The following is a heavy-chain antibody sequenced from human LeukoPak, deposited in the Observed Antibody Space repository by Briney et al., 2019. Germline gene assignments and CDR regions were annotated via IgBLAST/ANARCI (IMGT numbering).Heavy chain of an antibody. CDR1: GFTYSAYG. CDR2: ISGSGRGT. J-gene: IGHJ2*01. CDR3: ARDYDYVWGSYRNWYFDL. D-gene: IGHD3-16*02. Sequence: PGGSLRLSCAASGFTYSAYGMSWVRQAPGSGLEWVSGISGSGRGTYYTDSVKGRFTISRDNSKNTLFLQMNSLRADDTAVYYCARDYDYVWGSYRNWYFDLWGRGVLVTVSS. V-gene: IGHV3-23*01.